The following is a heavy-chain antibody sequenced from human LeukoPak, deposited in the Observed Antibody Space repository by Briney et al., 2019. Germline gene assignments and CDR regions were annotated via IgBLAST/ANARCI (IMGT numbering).Heavy chain of an antibody. CDR2: IYYSGST. J-gene: IGHJ4*02. Sequence: SSETLSLTCTVSGGSISSSSYYWSWIRQPPGKGLEWIGYIYYSGSTNYNPSLKSRVTISVDTSKNQFSLKLSSVTAADTAVYYCARNTGYSGSNPFDYWGQGTLVTVSS. D-gene: IGHD1-26*01. CDR3: ARNTGYSGSNPFDY. CDR1: GGSISSSSYY. V-gene: IGHV4-61*01.